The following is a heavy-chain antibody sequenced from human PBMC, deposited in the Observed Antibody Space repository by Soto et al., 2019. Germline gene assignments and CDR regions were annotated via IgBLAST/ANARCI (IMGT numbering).Heavy chain of an antibody. Sequence: QVQLVQSGAEVQRPGASVKVSCRASGYAFGDYDISWVRQAPGQGLEWMGWMNPISANTGYAQKFQGRVSMTRDMSISTAYMELSRLRPEDTAIYYCARMATYGTLNWFDPWGQGALVTVSS. CDR2: MNPISANT. CDR3: ARMATYGTLNWFDP. CDR1: GYAFGDYD. V-gene: IGHV1-8*01. D-gene: IGHD1-1*01. J-gene: IGHJ5*02.